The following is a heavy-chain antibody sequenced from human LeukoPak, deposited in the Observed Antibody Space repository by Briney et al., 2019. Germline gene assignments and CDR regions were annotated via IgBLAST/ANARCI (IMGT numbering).Heavy chain of an antibody. J-gene: IGHJ4*02. D-gene: IGHD6-19*01. CDR3: ARDRWPGYSSGWYGLFDY. V-gene: IGHV1-2*02. CDR1: GYTFTGYY. Sequence: ASVKVSCKASGYTFTGYYMHWVRQAPGQGLEWMGWINLNSGGTNYAQKFQGRVTMTRDTSISTAYMELSRLRSDDTAVYYCARDRWPGYSSGWYGLFDYWGQGTLVTVSS. CDR2: INLNSGGT.